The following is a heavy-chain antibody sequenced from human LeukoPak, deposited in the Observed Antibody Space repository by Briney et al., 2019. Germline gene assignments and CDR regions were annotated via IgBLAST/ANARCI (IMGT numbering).Heavy chain of an antibody. J-gene: IGHJ3*02. CDR1: GFTFSNYG. V-gene: IGHV3-33*01. CDR2: IWYDGSNN. Sequence: PGGSLRLSCAASGFTFSNYGMHWVRQAPGKGLEWVAVIWYDGSNNYYADSVKGRFTISRDNSKNTLYLQMNTLRAEDTAVYYCVRDHEDYSSSDALD. CDR3: VRDHEDYSSSDALD. D-gene: IGHD6-6*01.